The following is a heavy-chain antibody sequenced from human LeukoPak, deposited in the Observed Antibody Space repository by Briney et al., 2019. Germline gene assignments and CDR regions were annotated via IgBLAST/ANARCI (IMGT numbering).Heavy chain of an antibody. V-gene: IGHV4-4*07. J-gene: IGHJ4*02. CDR3: ARSHDILTGLYFDY. CDR2: IYISGGT. D-gene: IGHD3-9*01. CDR1: GGSISSDY. Sequence: SETLSLTCTVSGGSISSDYWSWIRQSAGKGLEWIGRIYISGGTNYNPSLKSRVTMSADTSKNQFSLKLSSVTAADTAVYYCARSHDILTGLYFDYWGQGTLVTVSS.